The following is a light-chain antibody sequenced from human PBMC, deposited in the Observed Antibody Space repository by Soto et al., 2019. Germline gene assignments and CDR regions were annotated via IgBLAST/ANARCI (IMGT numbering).Light chain of an antibody. Sequence: DIHMTQSPSTLSGSVGDRVTITCRASQTISSWLAWYQQKPGKAPKLLIYKASTLESGVPSRFSGSGSGTELNIKIRSLQHADFETYYCQQYNSLITFGQGTRLEIK. CDR3: QQYNSLIT. V-gene: IGKV1-5*03. CDR2: KAS. CDR1: QTISSW. J-gene: IGKJ5*01.